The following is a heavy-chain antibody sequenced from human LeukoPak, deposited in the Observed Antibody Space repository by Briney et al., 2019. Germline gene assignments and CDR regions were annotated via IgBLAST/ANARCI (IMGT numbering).Heavy chain of an antibody. D-gene: IGHD3-10*01. V-gene: IGHV4-61*02. CDR1: GGSISSGSYY. CDR2: IYTSGST. CDR3: ARTGDGSGSYSTYYFDY. J-gene: IGHJ4*02. Sequence: SQTLSLTCTVSGGSISSGSYYWSRIRQPAGKGLEWIGRIYTSGSTNYNPSLKSRVTISVDTSKNQFSLKLSSVTAADTAVYYCARTGDGSGSYSTYYFDYWGQGTLVTVSS.